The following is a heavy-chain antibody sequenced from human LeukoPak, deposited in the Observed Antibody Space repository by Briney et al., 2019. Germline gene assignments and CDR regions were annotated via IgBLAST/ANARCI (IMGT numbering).Heavy chain of an antibody. CDR1: GFTFDDYG. CDR3: ARGNDFWSGYSQGAFDI. V-gene: IGHV3-20*04. J-gene: IGHJ3*02. CDR2: INWNGGST. Sequence: GGSLRLSCAASGFTFDDYGMSWVRQAPGKGLEWVSGINWNGGSTGYADSVKGRFTISRDNAKNSLYLQMNSLRAEDTALYYCARGNDFWSGYSQGAFDIWGQGTMVTVSS. D-gene: IGHD3-3*01.